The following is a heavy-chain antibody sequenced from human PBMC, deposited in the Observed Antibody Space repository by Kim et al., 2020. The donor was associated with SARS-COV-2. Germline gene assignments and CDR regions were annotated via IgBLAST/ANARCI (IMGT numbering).Heavy chain of an antibody. CDR2: IYPGDSDT. V-gene: IGHV5-51*01. J-gene: IGHJ6*02. D-gene: IGHD6-13*01. Sequence: GESLKISCKGSGYSFTSYWIGWVRQMPGKGLEWMGIIYPGDSDTRYSPSFQGQVTISADKSISTAYLQWSSLKASDTAMYYCARLQSGGQQLVYRRSYYYYYGMDVWGQGTTVTVSS. CDR1: GYSFTSYW. CDR3: ARLQSGGQQLVYRRSYYYYYGMDV.